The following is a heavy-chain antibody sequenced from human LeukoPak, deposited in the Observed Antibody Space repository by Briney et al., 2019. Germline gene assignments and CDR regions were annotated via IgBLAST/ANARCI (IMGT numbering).Heavy chain of an antibody. J-gene: IGHJ4*02. CDR3: ARDPSHCSGGSCYSGSDY. CDR2: ISSSSGAI. D-gene: IGHD2-15*01. V-gene: IGHV3-48*01. CDR1: GFTFDDYA. Sequence: SGGSLRLSCAASGFTFDDYAMTWVRQAPGKGLEWLSYISSSSGAIYYADSVKGRFTTSRDNVKNSVYLQMNSLRVEDTGVYYCARDPSHCSGGSCYSGSDYWGQGTLVTVSS.